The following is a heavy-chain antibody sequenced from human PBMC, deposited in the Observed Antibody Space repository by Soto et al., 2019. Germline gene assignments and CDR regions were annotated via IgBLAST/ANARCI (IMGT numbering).Heavy chain of an antibody. CDR3: ARDSCSGGSCYSAYYYGMDV. J-gene: IGHJ6*02. D-gene: IGHD2-15*01. CDR1: GGSISSGGYY. Sequence: QVQLQESGPGLVKPSQTLSLTCTVSGGSISSGGYYWSWIRQHPGKGLEWIGYIYYSGSTYYNPSLKSLVTITVDTSKNQFALKLRSVTAADTAVYYCARDSCSGGSCYSAYYYGMDVWGQGTTVTVSS. CDR2: IYYSGST. V-gene: IGHV4-31*01.